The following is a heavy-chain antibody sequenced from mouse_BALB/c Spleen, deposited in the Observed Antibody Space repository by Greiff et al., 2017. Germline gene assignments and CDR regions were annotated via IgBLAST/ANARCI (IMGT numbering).Heavy chain of an antibody. CDR2: IYPSDSYT. CDR3: TRWYGNYPYYFDY. Sequence: QVQLQQAGAELVRPGASVKLSCKASGYTFTSYWINWVKQRPGQGLEWIGNIYPSDSYTNYNQKFKDKATLTVDKSSSTAYMQLSSPTSEDSAVYYCTRWYGNYPYYFDYWGQGTTLTVSS. CDR1: GYTFTSYW. D-gene: IGHD2-10*02. V-gene: IGHV1-69*02. J-gene: IGHJ2*01.